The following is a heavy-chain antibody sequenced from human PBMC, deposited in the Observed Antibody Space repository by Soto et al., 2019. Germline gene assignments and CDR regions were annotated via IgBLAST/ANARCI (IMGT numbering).Heavy chain of an antibody. CDR3: ARMGDVPYYYYGMDV. CDR1: GYTFTTYG. D-gene: IGHD3-16*01. Sequence: QVQLVQSGAEVKKPGASVTVSCKASGYTFTTYGVSWVRQAPGQGLEWLGWINGYNGNAKYAENLQGIVTMTTETSTRTAYMELRSLRSDDTAVYYCARMGDVPYYYYGMDVWGQGTTVTVSS. V-gene: IGHV1-18*01. CDR2: INGYNGNA. J-gene: IGHJ6*02.